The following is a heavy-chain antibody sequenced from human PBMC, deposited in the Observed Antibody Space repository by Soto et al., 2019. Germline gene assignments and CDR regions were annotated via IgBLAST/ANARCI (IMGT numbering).Heavy chain of an antibody. CDR3: AKDPTDGGGYVSRISYFDY. D-gene: IGHD5-12*01. CDR1: GFTFDDYA. CDR2: ISWNSGSI. V-gene: IGHV3-9*01. Sequence: GGSLRLSCASSGFTFDDYAMHLVRQAPGKGLEWVSGISWNSGSIGYADSVKGRFTISRDNAKNSLYLQMNSLRAEDTALYYCAKDPTDGGGYVSRISYFDYWGQGTLVTVSS. J-gene: IGHJ4*02.